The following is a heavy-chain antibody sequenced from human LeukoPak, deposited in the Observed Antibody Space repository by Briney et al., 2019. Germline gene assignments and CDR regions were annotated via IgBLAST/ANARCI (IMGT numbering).Heavy chain of an antibody. CDR2: ISSSSSYI. D-gene: IGHD1-26*01. Sequence: GGSLRLSCAASGFTFSSYSMNWVRQAPGKGLEWVSSISSSSSYIYYADSVKGRFTISRDNAKNSLYLQMNSLRAEDTAVYYRARLVGATSYYYYGMDVWGQGTTVTVSS. CDR3: ARLVGATSYYYYGMDV. CDR1: GFTFSSYS. J-gene: IGHJ6*02. V-gene: IGHV3-21*01.